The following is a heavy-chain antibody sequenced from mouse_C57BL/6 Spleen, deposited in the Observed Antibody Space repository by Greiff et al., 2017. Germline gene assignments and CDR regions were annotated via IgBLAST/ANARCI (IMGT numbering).Heavy chain of an antibody. CDR2: ISSGGDYI. CDR3: TRDQGYYGSFDY. D-gene: IGHD1-1*01. Sequence: EVQVVESGEGLVKPGGSLTLSCAASGFTFSSYAMSWVRQTPEKRLEWVAYISSGGDYIYYADTVKGRFTISRDNARNTLYLQMSSLKSEDTAMYYCTRDQGYYGSFDYWGQGTTLTVAS. J-gene: IGHJ2*01. CDR1: GFTFSSYA. V-gene: IGHV5-9-1*02.